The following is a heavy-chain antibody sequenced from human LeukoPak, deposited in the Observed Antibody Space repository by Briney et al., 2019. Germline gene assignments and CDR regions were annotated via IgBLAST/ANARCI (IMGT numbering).Heavy chain of an antibody. D-gene: IGHD3-10*01. Sequence: GGSLRLSCAASGFYFSYYTMWWLRQAPEKGVVWVFLITTTGDIHYAESVKGRFTVSRDNANNSLSLQMNSLKAEDTAVYYCAKDASGSYNYVYNYYMDVWGKGTTVIVSS. CDR1: GFYFSYYT. V-gene: IGHV3-69-1*01. CDR3: AKDASGSYNYVYNYYMDV. J-gene: IGHJ6*03. CDR2: ITTTGDI.